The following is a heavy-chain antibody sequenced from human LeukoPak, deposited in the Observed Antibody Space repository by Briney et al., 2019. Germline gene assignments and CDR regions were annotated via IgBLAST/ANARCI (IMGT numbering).Heavy chain of an antibody. CDR3: ASSGRGGGGYSHDAFDI. D-gene: IGHD3-22*01. V-gene: IGHV1-2*02. CDR1: GYTFTGYY. CDR2: INPNSGGT. J-gene: IGHJ3*02. Sequence: GASVKVSCKASGYTFTGYYMHWVRQAPGRGLEWMGWINPNSGGTNYAQKFQGRVTMTRDTSISTAYMELSRLRSDDTAVYYCASSGRGGGGYSHDAFDIWGQGTMVTVSS.